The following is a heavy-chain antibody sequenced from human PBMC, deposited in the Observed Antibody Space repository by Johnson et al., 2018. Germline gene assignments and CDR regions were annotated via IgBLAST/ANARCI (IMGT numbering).Heavy chain of an antibody. CDR3: ATEAGAGVFDI. J-gene: IGHJ3*02. D-gene: IGHD2-8*01. CDR1: GFTFSRYG. Sequence: QVQLVQSGGGVVQPGRSLRLSCAASGFTFSRYGMHWVRQAPGKGLEWVAVIWSDGRTKDYTDSVKGRFTISRDNSNNKLYLQMNSLGAEDTAMFSCATEAGAGVFDIWGQGRTVPVSS. CDR2: IWSDGRTK. V-gene: IGHV3-33*01.